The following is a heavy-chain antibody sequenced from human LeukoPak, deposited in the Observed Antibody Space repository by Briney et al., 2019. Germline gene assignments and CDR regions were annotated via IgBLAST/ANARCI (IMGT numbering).Heavy chain of an antibody. D-gene: IGHD3-10*01. Sequence: PGGSLRLSCAPSGFTFDDYAMHWGREAPGKGLEWGSGISWNSGSIGYADSVKGRFTISRDNAKNSLYLQMNSLRAEDRALYCCAKDTEEYGSGSSFDYWGQGTLVTVSS. V-gene: IGHV3-9*01. CDR1: GFTFDDYA. CDR3: AKDTEEYGSGSSFDY. CDR2: ISWNSGSI. J-gene: IGHJ4*02.